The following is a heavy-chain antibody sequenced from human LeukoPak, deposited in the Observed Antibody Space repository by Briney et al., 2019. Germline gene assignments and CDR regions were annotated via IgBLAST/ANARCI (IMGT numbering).Heavy chain of an antibody. CDR3: AKDSSSYNWGYMDV. Sequence: GGSLRLSCAASGFTFSTYAMTWVRQAPGKGLEWVSIIGGSDSRTYYADSVKGRFTISRDNSKNTLHLQMNSLRAEDTAVYYCAKDSSSYNWGYMDVWGKGTTVIVSS. CDR2: IGGSDSRT. D-gene: IGHD1-20*01. V-gene: IGHV3-23*01. J-gene: IGHJ6*03. CDR1: GFTFSTYA.